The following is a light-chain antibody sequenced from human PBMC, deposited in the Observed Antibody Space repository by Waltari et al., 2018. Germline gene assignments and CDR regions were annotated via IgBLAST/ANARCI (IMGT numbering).Light chain of an antibody. V-gene: IGLV2-14*03. CDR2: DVS. J-gene: IGLJ1*01. CDR1: SRDVGSYKY. Sequence: QSALTQPASVSGSSGQSITISCSGTSRDVGSYKYVCWYQQLPGNAPKLIIYDVSVRPSGVSNRFSGSKSGNTASLTISGLHTEDEADYYCGTSTTTRNHVFGTGTKVTVL. CDR3: GTSTTTRNHV.